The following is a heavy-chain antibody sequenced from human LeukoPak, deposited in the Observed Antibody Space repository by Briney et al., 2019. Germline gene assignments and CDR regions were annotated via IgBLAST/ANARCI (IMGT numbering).Heavy chain of an antibody. CDR3: AKAGIAVAARFDY. CDR1: GFTFSSYG. Sequence: GGSLRLSCAASGFTFSSYGMHWVRQAPGKGLEWVAFIRYDGSNKYYADSVKGRFTISRDNSKNTLYLQMNSLRAEDTAVYYCAKAGIAVAARFDYWGQGTLVTVSS. J-gene: IGHJ4*02. CDR2: IRYDGSNK. V-gene: IGHV3-30*02. D-gene: IGHD6-19*01.